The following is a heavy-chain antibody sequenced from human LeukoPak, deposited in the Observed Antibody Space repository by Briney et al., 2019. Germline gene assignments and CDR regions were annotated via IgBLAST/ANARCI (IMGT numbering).Heavy chain of an antibody. J-gene: IGHJ5*01. Sequence: GGSLRLSCAASGFTFSSYSMNWVRQAPGKGLEWVSSISSSSSYIYYADSVKGRFTISRDNAKNSLYLQMNSLRVEDTAVYYCARDLLTIKYNSPDSWGQGTLVTVSS. CDR3: ARDLLTIKYNSPDS. CDR2: ISSSSSYI. V-gene: IGHV3-21*01. D-gene: IGHD6-6*01. CDR1: GFTFSSYS.